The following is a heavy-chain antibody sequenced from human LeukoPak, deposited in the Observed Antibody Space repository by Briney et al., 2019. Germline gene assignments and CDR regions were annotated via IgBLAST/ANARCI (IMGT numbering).Heavy chain of an antibody. CDR2: INHSGST. CDR3: ARLVAGTRDAFDI. D-gene: IGHD6-19*01. V-gene: IGHV4-34*01. CDR1: GGSFSGYY. Sequence: PSETLSLTCAVYGGSFSGYYWSWIRQPPGKGLEWIGEINHSGSTNYNPSLKSRVTISVDTSKNQFSLKLSSVTAADTAVYYCARLVAGTRDAFDIWGQGTMVTVSS. J-gene: IGHJ3*02.